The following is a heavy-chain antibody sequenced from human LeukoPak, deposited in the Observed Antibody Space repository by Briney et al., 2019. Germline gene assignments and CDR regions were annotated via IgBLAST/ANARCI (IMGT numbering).Heavy chain of an antibody. CDR2: IYYSGST. J-gene: IGHJ4*02. CDR3: XRHPVGAVAGQFDY. V-gene: IGHV4-59*08. CDR1: GGSISSYY. Sequence: SETLSLTCTVSGGSISSYYWSWIRQPPGKGLEWIGSIYYSGSTYYNPSLKSRVTISVDTSKNQFSLKLSSVTATDTAVYYCXRHPVGAVAGQFDYWGQGTLVTVSS. D-gene: IGHD6-19*01.